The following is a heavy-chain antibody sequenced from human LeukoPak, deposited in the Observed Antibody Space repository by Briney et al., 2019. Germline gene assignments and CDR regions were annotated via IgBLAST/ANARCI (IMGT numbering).Heavy chain of an antibody. CDR1: GGSICSSSYF. CDR3: TRVPSGYDYAGYESYFDY. J-gene: IGHJ4*02. V-gene: IGHV4-39*01. Sequence: SETLSLTCTVSGGSICSSSYFWGWIRQPPGKGLEWIGSIYYSGSTHYNPSLESRVTISLDTSKNQFSLKLSSVTAADTAMYYCTRVPSGYDYAGYESYFDYWGQGTLVTVSS. D-gene: IGHD5-12*01. CDR2: IYYSGST.